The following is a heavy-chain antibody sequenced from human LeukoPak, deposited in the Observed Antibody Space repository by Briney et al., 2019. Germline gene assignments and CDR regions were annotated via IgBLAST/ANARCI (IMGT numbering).Heavy chain of an antibody. D-gene: IGHD3-22*01. CDR1: GFTFSSYG. J-gene: IGHJ4*02. Sequence: GGSLRLSCAASGFTFSSYGMSWVRQAPGKGLEWVSAISGSGGSTYYADSVKGRFTISRDNSRNTLYLQMNSLRAEDTAVYYCAKSSRDYYDTLFFDYWGQGTLVTVSS. CDR2: ISGSGGST. V-gene: IGHV3-23*01. CDR3: AKSSRDYYDTLFFDY.